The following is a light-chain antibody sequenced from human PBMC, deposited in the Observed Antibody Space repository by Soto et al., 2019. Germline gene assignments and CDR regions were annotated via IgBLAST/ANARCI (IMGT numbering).Light chain of an antibody. CDR1: QGIKDY. CDR3: QQYIRWPLT. J-gene: IGKJ4*01. CDR2: GAS. V-gene: IGKV3-15*01. Sequence: EIVMTQSPATQSVSPGERATLSCRASQGIKDYVAWFQQKPGQAPRLLIYGASTRATGTPARFSGSGSGTEFSLTISSLQSEDFAVYYCQQYIRWPLTFGGGTKVEIK.